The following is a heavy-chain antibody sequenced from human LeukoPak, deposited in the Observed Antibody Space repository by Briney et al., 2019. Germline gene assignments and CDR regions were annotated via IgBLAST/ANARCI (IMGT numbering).Heavy chain of an antibody. D-gene: IGHD3-10*01. V-gene: IGHV3-53*01. J-gene: IGHJ1*01. CDR1: GFRVTSKH. CDR3: ASHSRVGEYFQH. Sequence: PGGSRRLSCAAAGFRVTSKHMSWVSHAPGEGLEWVSDIYTGGTTYNADPVKGRFPIPRDNSKNTLYLQMNSLRAEDTAVYYCASHSRVGEYFQHWGQGTLVTVFS. CDR2: IYTGGTT.